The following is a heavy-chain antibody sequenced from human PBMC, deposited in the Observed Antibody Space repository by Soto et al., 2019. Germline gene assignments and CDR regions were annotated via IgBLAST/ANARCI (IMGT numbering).Heavy chain of an antibody. CDR3: ARQKGKLWFGELLSPNFDY. J-gene: IGHJ4*02. D-gene: IGHD3-10*01. CDR2: IYYSGST. CDR1: GGSISSSSYY. V-gene: IGHV4-39*01. Sequence: QLQLQESGPGLVKPSETLSLTCTVSGGSISSSSYYWGWIRQPPGKGLEWIGSIYYSGSTYYNPSLKSRVTISVDTSKNQISLKLSSVTAADTAVYYCARQKGKLWFGELLSPNFDYWGQGTLVTVSS.